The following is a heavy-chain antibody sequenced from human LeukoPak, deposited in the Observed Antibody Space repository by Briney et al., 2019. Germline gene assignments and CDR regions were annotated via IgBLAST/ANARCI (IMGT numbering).Heavy chain of an antibody. CDR2: IYYSRST. CDR3: ARGLPYYSSGYYFDGFDH. D-gene: IGHD3-22*01. Sequence: SQTLSLTCTVSGGSISRGGYYWSWIRQHPGKGLEWIGYIYYSRSTYYNPSLKSRVTISVDTYKNQFSLKLNSVTVADTAVYYCARGLPYYSSGYYFDGFDHWGQGTLVTVSS. J-gene: IGHJ4*02. CDR1: GGSISRGGYY. V-gene: IGHV4-31*03.